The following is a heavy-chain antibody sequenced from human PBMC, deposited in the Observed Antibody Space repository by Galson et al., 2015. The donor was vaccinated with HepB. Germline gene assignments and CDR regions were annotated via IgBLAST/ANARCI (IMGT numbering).Heavy chain of an antibody. J-gene: IGHJ6*02. CDR1: GFTFSSYA. CDR3: AKGVGGYGDYDYYYGMDV. D-gene: IGHD4-17*01. V-gene: IGHV3-23*01. CDR2: ISGSGGST. Sequence: SLRLSCAASGFTFSSYAMSWVRQAPGKGLEWVSAISGSGGSTYYADSVKGRFTISRDNPKNTLYLQMNSLRAEDTAVYYCAKGVGGYGDYDYYYGMDVWGQGTTVTVSS.